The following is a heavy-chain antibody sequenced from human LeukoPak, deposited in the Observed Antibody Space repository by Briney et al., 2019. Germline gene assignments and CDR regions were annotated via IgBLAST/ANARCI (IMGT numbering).Heavy chain of an antibody. CDR2: INAGNGNT. J-gene: IGHJ3*01. D-gene: IGHD6-19*01. CDR3: TSNSGWLLDAFDV. Sequence: ASVKVSCKASGYTFTNYAMHWVRQAPGQRLEWMGWINAGNGNTKYSQYFQGRVTITRDTSASITYMELSSLRSEDTAVYYCTSNSGWLLDAFDVWGQGTMVTVSS. CDR1: GYTFTNYA. V-gene: IGHV1-3*01.